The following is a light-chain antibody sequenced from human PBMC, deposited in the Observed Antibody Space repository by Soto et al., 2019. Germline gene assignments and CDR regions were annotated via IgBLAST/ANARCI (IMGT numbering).Light chain of an antibody. CDR2: DAS. V-gene: IGKV3-11*01. Sequence: EIVLTQSTDTLSLSPGERATLSCRASQSVSCYLGWYQQKPGQAPRLLIYDASNRAYGVPARFRGSGSGTNFTLTIASLEPDDFAVYYCQQRSNWPYLTFGGGTRV. CDR1: QSVSCY. J-gene: IGKJ4*01. CDR3: QQRSNWPYLT.